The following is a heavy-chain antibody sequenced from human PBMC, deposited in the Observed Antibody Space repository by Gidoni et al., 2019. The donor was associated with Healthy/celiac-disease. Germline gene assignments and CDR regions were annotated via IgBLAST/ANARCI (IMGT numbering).Heavy chain of an antibody. V-gene: IGHV3-23*01. D-gene: IGHD5-12*01. J-gene: IGHJ4*02. Sequence: EVQLLESGGGLVQPGGSLRLSCAASGFTFSSYAMSWVRQAPGKGLEWVSAISGSGGSTYYADSVKGRFTISRDNSKNTLYLQMNSLRAEDTAVYYCATDSGYDYHFDYWGQGTLVTVSS. CDR1: GFTFSSYA. CDR3: ATDSGYDYHFDY. CDR2: ISGSGGST.